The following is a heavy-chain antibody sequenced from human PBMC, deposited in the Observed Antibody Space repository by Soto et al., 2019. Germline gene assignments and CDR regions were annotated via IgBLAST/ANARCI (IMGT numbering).Heavy chain of an antibody. CDR2: IWYDGSNK. D-gene: IGHD6-6*01. CDR1: GFTFSSYG. V-gene: IGHV3-33*01. J-gene: IGHJ6*02. CDR3: AGPYSSSADLDV. Sequence: PGGSLRLSCAASGFTFSSYGMHWVRQAPGKGLEWVAVIWYDGSNKYYADSVKGRFTIPRDNSKNTLYLQMNSLRAEDTAVYYSAGPYSSSADLDVWGQGTTVTVSS.